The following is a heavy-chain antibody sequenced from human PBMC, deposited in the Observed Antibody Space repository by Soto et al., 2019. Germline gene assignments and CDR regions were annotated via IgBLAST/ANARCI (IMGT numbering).Heavy chain of an antibody. Sequence: QVQLQESGPGLVKPSQTLSLTCTVSGGSISRGGYYWRWIRQHPGKGLEWIGYIYYSGSTYYNPSLKSRVTISVDTSKNQFSLKLSSVTAADTAVYYWVSVRGVNYFDYWGQGTLVTVSS. V-gene: IGHV4-31*03. CDR2: IYYSGST. D-gene: IGHD3-10*01. J-gene: IGHJ4*02. CDR3: VSVRGVNYFDY. CDR1: GGSISRGGYY.